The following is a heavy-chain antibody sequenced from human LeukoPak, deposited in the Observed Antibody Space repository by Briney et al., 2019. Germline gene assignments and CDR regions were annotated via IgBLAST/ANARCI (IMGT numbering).Heavy chain of an antibody. CDR2: IIPMSGTT. CDR3: ARISPFRYSFGYYYYYGMDV. V-gene: IGHV1-69*01. Sequence: SVTVSSKASGDTFISYAFSWVRQAPGQGLEWMGAIIPMSGTTHYAQNFQGRVTVTLDESTRTVYLEGTSLRSEDTALYYCARISPFRYSFGYYYYYGMDVWGQGTTVTVSS. CDR1: GDTFISYA. D-gene: IGHD3-16*01. J-gene: IGHJ6*02.